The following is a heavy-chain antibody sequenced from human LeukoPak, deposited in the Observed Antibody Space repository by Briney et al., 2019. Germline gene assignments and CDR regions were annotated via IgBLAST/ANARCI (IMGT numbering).Heavy chain of an antibody. V-gene: IGHV1-2*02. Sequence: GASVKASCKASGYTFTGYYMHWVRQAPGQGLEWMGWINPNSGGTNYAQKFQGRVTMTRDTSISTAYMELSRLRSDDTAVYYCARDFSGSYYPGAPYYFDYWGQGTLVTVSS. D-gene: IGHD3-10*01. CDR3: ARDFSGSYYPGAPYYFDY. J-gene: IGHJ4*02. CDR1: GYTFTGYY. CDR2: INPNSGGT.